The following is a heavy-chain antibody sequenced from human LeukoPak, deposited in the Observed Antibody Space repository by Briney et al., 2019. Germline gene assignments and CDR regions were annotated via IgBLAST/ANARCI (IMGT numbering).Heavy chain of an antibody. D-gene: IGHD6-13*01. CDR1: GGSISSGGYY. CDR3: ARAGYSSSWYLGNDY. V-gene: IGHV4-31*03. Sequence: SQTLSLTCTVSGGSISSGGYYWSWIRQHPGKALEWIGYIYDSGSTYCNPPLKSRVTISVDTSKNQFSLKLSSVTAADTAVYYCARAGYSSSWYLGNDYWGQGTLVTVSS. J-gene: IGHJ4*02. CDR2: IYDSGST.